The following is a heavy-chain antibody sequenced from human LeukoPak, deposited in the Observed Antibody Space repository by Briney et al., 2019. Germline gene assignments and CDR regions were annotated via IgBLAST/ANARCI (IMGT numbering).Heavy chain of an antibody. Sequence: GGSLRLSCAVSGFSVSTSGMSWVRQAPGKGLEGISAISVDGEETFYADSVKGRFFISRDNSKNTLFLQMNSLRAEDTAVYYCARGYLSGWYPSWGQGSLVTVSS. CDR3: ARGYLSGWYPS. J-gene: IGHJ5*02. CDR2: ISVDGEET. D-gene: IGHD6-19*01. V-gene: IGHV3-23*01. CDR1: GFSVSTSG.